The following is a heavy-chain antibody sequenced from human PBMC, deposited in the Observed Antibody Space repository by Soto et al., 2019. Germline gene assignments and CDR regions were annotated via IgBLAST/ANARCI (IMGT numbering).Heavy chain of an antibody. CDR1: GGSLRSTSYY. J-gene: IGHJ4*02. CDR3: ARGRFTMLPDS. D-gene: IGHD3-10*01. V-gene: IGHV4-61*01. Sequence: SETLSLTCTVSGGSLRSTSYYWSWIRQPPGKGLEWIGYIHYSGSTNYNPSLESRVSISVDTSKNQFSLKLNSVTPVDTAVYYCARGRFTMLPDSWGRGALVTVSS. CDR2: IHYSGST.